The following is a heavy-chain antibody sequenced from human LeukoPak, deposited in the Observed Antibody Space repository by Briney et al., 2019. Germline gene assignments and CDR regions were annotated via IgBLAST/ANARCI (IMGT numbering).Heavy chain of an antibody. V-gene: IGHV3-23*01. J-gene: IGHJ4*02. CDR1: GFTFSSYA. D-gene: IGHD4-17*01. CDR2: ISGSGGST. CDR3: WVALDDYGDYEEEWFFDY. Sequence: GGSLRLSCAASGFTFSSYAMSWVRQAPGKGLEWVSAISGSGGSTYYADSVKGRFTISRDNSKNTLYLQMNSLRAEDTAVYYCWVALDDYGDYEEEWFFDYWGQGTLVTVSS.